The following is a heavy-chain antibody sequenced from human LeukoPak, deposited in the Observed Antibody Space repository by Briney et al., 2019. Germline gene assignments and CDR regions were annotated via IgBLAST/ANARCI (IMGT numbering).Heavy chain of an antibody. CDR2: IYYSGST. Sequence: KPSETLSLTCTVSGGSISSYYWSWIRQPPGKGLEWIGYIYYSGSTNYNPSLKSRVTISVDTSKNQFSLKLSSVTAADTAVYYCASRSSWLNYYYYMDVWGKGTTVTVSS. J-gene: IGHJ6*03. CDR3: ASRSSWLNYYYYMDV. CDR1: GGSISSYY. V-gene: IGHV4-59*01. D-gene: IGHD6-13*01.